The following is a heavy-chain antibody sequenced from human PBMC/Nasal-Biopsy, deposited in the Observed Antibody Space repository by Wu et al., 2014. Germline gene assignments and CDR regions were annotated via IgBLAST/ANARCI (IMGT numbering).Heavy chain of an antibody. J-gene: IGHJ6*02. D-gene: IGHD1-26*01. CDR3: ARVWGSGSPEAYYYYGMDV. Sequence: TLSLTCTVSGDSISSGSYYWSWIRQPAGKGLEWIGRIYTSGSTNYNPSLKTRVTMSADTSKNQFSLNLTSVTAADTAVYYCARVWGSGSPEAYYYYGMDVWGQGTTVTVSS. CDR1: GDSISSGSYY. V-gene: IGHV4-61*02. CDR2: IYTSGST.